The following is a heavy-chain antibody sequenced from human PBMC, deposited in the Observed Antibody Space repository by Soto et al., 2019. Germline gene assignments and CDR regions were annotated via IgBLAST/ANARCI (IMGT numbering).Heavy chain of an antibody. CDR2: IYYSGST. CDR3: ETGPRGWDAFDI. Sequence: QVQLQESGPGLVKPSETLSLTCTVSGGSISSYYWSWIRQPPGKGLEWIGYIYYSGSTNYNPSLTSRVTISVDPSKNQFALKLSSVTAADTAVYYCETGPRGWDAFDICGQGTMVTVSS. J-gene: IGHJ3*02. D-gene: IGHD3-10*01. V-gene: IGHV4-59*01. CDR1: GGSISSYY.